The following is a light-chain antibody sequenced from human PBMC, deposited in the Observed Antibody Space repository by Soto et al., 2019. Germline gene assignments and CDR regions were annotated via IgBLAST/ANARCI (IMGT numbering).Light chain of an antibody. Sequence: QAVVTQPPSVSGAPGQRVTISCTGTRSNIGAGFDVHWYRQLPGTAPKLLIYRNNNRPSGVPDRFSGSRSGSSASLAITGLQDEDEADYYCQSYDSSLIGSWVFGGGTQLTVL. J-gene: IGLJ3*02. CDR2: RNN. CDR3: QSYDSSLIGSWV. CDR1: RSNIGAGFD. V-gene: IGLV1-40*01.